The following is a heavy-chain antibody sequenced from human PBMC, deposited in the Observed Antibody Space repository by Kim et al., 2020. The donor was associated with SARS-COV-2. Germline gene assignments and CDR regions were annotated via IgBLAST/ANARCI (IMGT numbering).Heavy chain of an antibody. Sequence: SETLSLTCTVSGDSISSSSYYWGWIRQPPGKGLEWIGSIYYSGSTYYNPSLKSRVTISVDTSKNQFSLKLSSVTAADTAVYYCARVHGSGPGFDYWGQGTLVTVSS. CDR2: IYYSGST. J-gene: IGHJ4*02. CDR3: ARVHGSGPGFDY. D-gene: IGHD3-10*01. CDR1: GDSISSSSYY. V-gene: IGHV4-39*07.